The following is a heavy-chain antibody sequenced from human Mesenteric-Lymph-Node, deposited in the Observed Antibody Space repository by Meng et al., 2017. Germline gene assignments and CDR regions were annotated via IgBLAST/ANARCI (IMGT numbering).Heavy chain of an antibody. V-gene: IGHV3-33*01. CDR2: IWYDGSNK. CDR1: GFTFSSYG. CDR3: ARDLWYSSGWYSVMGYYYYGMDV. Sequence: GESLKISCAASGFTFSSYGMHWVRQAPGKGLEWAAVIWYDGSNKYYADSVKGRFTISRDNSKNTLYLQMNSLRAEDTAVYYCARDLWYSSGWYSVMGYYYYGMDVWGQGTTVTVSS. J-gene: IGHJ6*02. D-gene: IGHD6-19*01.